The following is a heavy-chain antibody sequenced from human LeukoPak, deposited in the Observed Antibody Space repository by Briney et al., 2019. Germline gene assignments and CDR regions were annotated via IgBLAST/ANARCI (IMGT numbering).Heavy chain of an antibody. Sequence: SVKVTCKASGGTFCSYAISWVRQAPGQGLEWMGRIIPIFGTANYAQKFQGRVTITTDESTSTAYMELSSLRSEDTAVYYCAVVPIAMIVVVMEAFDIWGQGTMVTVSS. V-gene: IGHV1-69*05. CDR2: IIPIFGTA. D-gene: IGHD3-22*01. CDR3: AVVPIAMIVVVMEAFDI. J-gene: IGHJ3*02. CDR1: GGTFCSYA.